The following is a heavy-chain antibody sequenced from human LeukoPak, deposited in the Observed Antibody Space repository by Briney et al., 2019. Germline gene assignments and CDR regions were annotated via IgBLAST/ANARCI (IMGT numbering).Heavy chain of an antibody. V-gene: IGHV3-49*03. CDR1: GFTFGDYA. Sequence: GGSLRLSCTASGFTFGDYAMSWFRQAPGKGLEWVGFIRSKAYGGTTEYAASVKGRFTISRDDSKSIAYLQMNSLKTEDTAVYYCTRGPRQTYYDFWSGYYFDYWGQGTLVTVSS. J-gene: IGHJ4*02. CDR2: IRSKAYGGTT. D-gene: IGHD3-3*01. CDR3: TRGPRQTYYDFWSGYYFDY.